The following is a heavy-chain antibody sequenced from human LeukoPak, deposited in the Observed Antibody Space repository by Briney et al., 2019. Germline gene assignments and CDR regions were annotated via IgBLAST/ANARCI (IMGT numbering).Heavy chain of an antibody. CDR1: GDSISGTSHF. CDR3: ARAGAAAALGRFDN. J-gene: IGHJ4*02. CDR2: IYYRGTT. D-gene: IGHD6-13*01. V-gene: IGHV4-39*07. Sequence: PSETLSLTCTVSGDSISGTSHFWDWIRQAPGKGLEWIGNIYYRGTTYYNPSLKSRVTISVDTSKNQFSLKLSSVTAADTAVYYCARAGAAAALGRFDNWGQGILVTVSS.